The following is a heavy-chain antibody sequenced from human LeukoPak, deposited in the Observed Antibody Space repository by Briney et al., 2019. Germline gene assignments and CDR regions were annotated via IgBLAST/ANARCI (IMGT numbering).Heavy chain of an antibody. Sequence: GGSLRLSCAASGFTFDDYAMHWVRQAPGKGLEWVSGISWNSGSIGYADSVKGRFTISRDNAKNSLYLQMNSLRSEDTALYYCAKDIGLAAVGLTSDGMDVWGQGTTVIVSS. J-gene: IGHJ6*02. D-gene: IGHD6-13*01. CDR3: AKDIGLAAVGLTSDGMDV. CDR1: GFTFDDYA. V-gene: IGHV3-9*01. CDR2: ISWNSGSI.